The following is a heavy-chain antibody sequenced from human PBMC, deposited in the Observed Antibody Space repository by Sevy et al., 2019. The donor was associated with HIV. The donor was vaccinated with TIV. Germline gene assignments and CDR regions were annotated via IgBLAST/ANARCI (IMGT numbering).Heavy chain of an antibody. CDR3: AALYDFWSGYSLY. D-gene: IGHD3-3*01. Sequence: GGSLRLSCAASGFTFNIYAMSWVRQAPGQGLEWVSAVSGSGENTFYADSVKGRFTMSRDNSKSTVYLQMNRLRAEDTAEYYCAALYDFWSGYSLYWGQGTLVTVSS. CDR1: GFTFNIYA. J-gene: IGHJ4*02. V-gene: IGHV3-23*01. CDR2: VSGSGENT.